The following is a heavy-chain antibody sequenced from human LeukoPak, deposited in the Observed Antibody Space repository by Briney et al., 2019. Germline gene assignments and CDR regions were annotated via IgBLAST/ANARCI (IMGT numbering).Heavy chain of an antibody. J-gene: IGHJ5*02. V-gene: IGHV3-74*01. CDR1: GFTFSTYW. CDR2: ISGDGSTT. CDR3: TRRVDTTRWYDP. Sequence: GGSLRLSCAASGFTFSTYWMHWVRQAPGEGLVWVSRISGDGSTTNYADSVKGRFTISRDNAKNTPYLQMNSLRAEDTAVYYCTRRVDTTRWYDPRGQGTLVTVSS. D-gene: IGHD2-15*01.